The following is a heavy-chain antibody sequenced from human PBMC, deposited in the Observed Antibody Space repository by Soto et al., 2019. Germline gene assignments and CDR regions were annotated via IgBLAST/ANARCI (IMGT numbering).Heavy chain of an antibody. CDR3: ASLATRYYFDY. J-gene: IGHJ4*02. D-gene: IGHD1-1*01. CDR1: GGSISSYY. V-gene: IGHV4-59*01. Sequence: SETLSLTCTVSGGSISSYYWSWIRQPPGKGLEWIGYIYYSGSTNYNPSLKSRVTISVDTSKNQFSLKMSSVTAADTAVDYCASLATRYYFDYWGQRTLVTGSS. CDR2: IYYSGST.